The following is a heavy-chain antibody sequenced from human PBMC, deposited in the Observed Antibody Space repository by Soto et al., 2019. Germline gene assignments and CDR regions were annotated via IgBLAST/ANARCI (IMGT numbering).Heavy chain of an antibody. V-gene: IGHV1-69*13. CDR2: IIPIFGTA. CDR3: ARDYCSGGSCYSSGSWFDP. CDR1: GGTFSSYA. D-gene: IGHD2-15*01. Sequence: SVKVSCKASGGTFSSYAISWVRQAPGQGLEWMGGIIPIFGTANYAQKFQGRVTITADESTSTAYMELSSLRSEDTAVYYRARDYCSGGSCYSSGSWFDPWGQGTLVTLSS. J-gene: IGHJ5*02.